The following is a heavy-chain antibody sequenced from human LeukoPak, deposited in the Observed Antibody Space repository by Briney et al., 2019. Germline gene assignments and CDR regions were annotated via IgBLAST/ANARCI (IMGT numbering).Heavy chain of an antibody. Sequence: GASVKVSCKASGYTFTSYGISWVRQAPGQGLEWMGWISAYNGNTNYAQKLQGRVTMTTDTSTSTAYMELRSLRSDDTAVYYCARVMTTVTTWGYYFDYWGQGTLVTVSS. CDR3: ARVMTTVTTWGYYFDY. J-gene: IGHJ4*02. V-gene: IGHV1-18*01. D-gene: IGHD4-17*01. CDR1: GYTFTSYG. CDR2: ISAYNGNT.